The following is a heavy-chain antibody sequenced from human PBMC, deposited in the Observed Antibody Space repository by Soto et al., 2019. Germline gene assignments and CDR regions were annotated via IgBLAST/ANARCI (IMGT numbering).Heavy chain of an antibody. CDR1: GGSFSGYY. CDR3: ARVRVYGGYCSGGSCSFLDI. Sequence: QVQLQQWGAGLLKPSETLSLTCAVYGGSFSGYYWSWIRQPPGKGLEWIGEINHSGSTNYNPSLKSRVTISVDTSKNQFSLKPGSVTAADTAVYYCARVRVYGGYCSGGSCSFLDIWGQGTMVTVSS. CDR2: INHSGST. V-gene: IGHV4-34*01. D-gene: IGHD2-15*01. J-gene: IGHJ3*02.